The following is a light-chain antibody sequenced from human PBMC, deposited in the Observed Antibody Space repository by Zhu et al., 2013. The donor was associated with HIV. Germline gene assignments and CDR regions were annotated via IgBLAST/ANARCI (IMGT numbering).Light chain of an antibody. CDR3: QQRSNWPPFT. J-gene: IGKJ4*01. Sequence: EIVLTQSPATLSLSPGERATLSCRASQSIDSYLAWYQQKPGQAPRLLIYDASNRATGIPARFSGSGSGTDFTLTISSLEPEDFAIYYCQQRSNWPPFTFGGGTKVEIK. CDR1: QSIDSY. CDR2: DAS. V-gene: IGKV3-11*01.